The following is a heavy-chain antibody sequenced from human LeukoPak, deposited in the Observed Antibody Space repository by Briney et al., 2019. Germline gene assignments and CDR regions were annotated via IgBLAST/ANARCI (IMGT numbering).Heavy chain of an antibody. J-gene: IGHJ3*02. CDR2: ISGNGAKT. V-gene: IGHV3-23*01. CDR1: GFTFSSYG. D-gene: IGHD4-17*01. Sequence: GGSLTLSCEASGFTFSSYGTSWVRQAPGKGLEWVSTISGNGAKTYYADSVKGRFTISRDNSKNTLYLQMNSLRGEDTAVYYCAKDRSDYGGYPPGAFDIWGQGTMVTVSS. CDR3: AKDRSDYGGYPPGAFDI.